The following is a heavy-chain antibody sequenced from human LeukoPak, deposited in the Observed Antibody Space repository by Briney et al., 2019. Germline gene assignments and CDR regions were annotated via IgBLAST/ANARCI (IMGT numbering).Heavy chain of an antibody. CDR2: IYPGDSDT. CDR3: ARVTYYYDSSGSAIWIFDP. J-gene: IGHJ5*02. V-gene: IGHV5-51*01. Sequence: GPSLQISSKGPGYSFTSYWIGWVRPMPGKGLGWRGIIYPGDSDTRNSRSFKGHVTISADKSISTAYLQWSSLKASDTAMYYCARVTYYYDSSGSAIWIFDPWGQGTLVTVSS. CDR1: GYSFTSYW. D-gene: IGHD3-22*01.